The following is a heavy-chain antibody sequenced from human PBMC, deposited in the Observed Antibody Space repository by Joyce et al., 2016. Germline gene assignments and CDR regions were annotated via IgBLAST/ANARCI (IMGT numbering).Heavy chain of an antibody. J-gene: IGHJ3*02. Sequence: QVQLQQWGTGLLKPSETLSLTCAVYGGSFSGYYWSWIRQPPGKGLEWIGELNQSGRNSQNPSLRSRVTISVDTSKNQLSLRRSSVTAADTAVYYCARGFFKLAGRDFWSGYQSHHVFDIWGQGTMVSVSS. D-gene: IGHD3-3*01. CDR2: LNQSGRN. CDR3: ARGFFKLAGRDFWSGYQSHHVFDI. CDR1: GGSFSGYY. V-gene: IGHV4-34*01.